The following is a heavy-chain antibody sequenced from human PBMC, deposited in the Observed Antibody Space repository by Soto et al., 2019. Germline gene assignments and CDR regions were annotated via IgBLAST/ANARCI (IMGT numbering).Heavy chain of an antibody. J-gene: IGHJ4*02. CDR3: AKDSSRSPGLSY. Sequence: EVQLVESGGGLVQPGRSLRLSCAASGFTFDDYAMHWVRQAPGKGLEWVSGISWNSGSIGYADSVKGRFTISRDNAKNSLYLQMNSLRAEDTALYYCAKDSSRSPGLSYWGQGTLVTVSS. V-gene: IGHV3-9*01. CDR1: GFTFDDYA. CDR2: ISWNSGSI. D-gene: IGHD2-15*01.